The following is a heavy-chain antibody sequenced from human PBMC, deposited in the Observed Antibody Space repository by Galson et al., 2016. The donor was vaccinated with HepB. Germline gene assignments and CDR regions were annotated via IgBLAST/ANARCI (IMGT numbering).Heavy chain of an antibody. CDR2: IYYNGNT. Sequence: TLSLTCTVSGGSISSGGFYWSWIRQLPGRGLEWLGYIYYNGNTYYNPSLKSRVTISVDTSKNRFSLKLNSVTAADTAVYYCARDLSGTNQRFYFDYWGQGALVTVSS. V-gene: IGHV4-31*03. CDR3: ARDLSGTNQRFYFDY. D-gene: IGHD1-1*01. CDR1: GGSISSGGFY. J-gene: IGHJ4*02.